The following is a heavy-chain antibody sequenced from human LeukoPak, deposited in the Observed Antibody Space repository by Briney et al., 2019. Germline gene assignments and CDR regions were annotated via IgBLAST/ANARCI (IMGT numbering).Heavy chain of an antibody. CDR3: ARLYDRSAYGAFDI. Sequence: SGGSLRLSCAASRLTVSSSYMGWVRQAPGKGLEWVSVLYSDGTTYYSDSVKGRFTISRDNSQNTLYLQLDSLRAEDTAVYYCARLYDRSAYGAFDIWGRGTMVTVSS. J-gene: IGHJ3*02. D-gene: IGHD3-22*01. CDR2: LYSDGTT. CDR1: RLTVSSSY. V-gene: IGHV3-66*02.